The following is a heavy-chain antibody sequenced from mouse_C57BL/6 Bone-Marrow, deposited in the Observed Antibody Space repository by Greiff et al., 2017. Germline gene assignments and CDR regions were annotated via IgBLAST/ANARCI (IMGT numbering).Heavy chain of an antibody. J-gene: IGHJ3*01. CDR1: GFNIKNTY. Sequence: VQLQQSVAELVRPGASVTLSCTASGFNIKNTYMHWVKQRPEQGLEWIGRIDPATGNPKYAPKFQGKATITADTSSTTAYLQRSSLPSEDTAIYYCARITTVVAPFAYWGQGTLVTVSA. D-gene: IGHD1-1*01. CDR2: IDPATGNP. CDR3: ARITTVVAPFAY. V-gene: IGHV14-3*01.